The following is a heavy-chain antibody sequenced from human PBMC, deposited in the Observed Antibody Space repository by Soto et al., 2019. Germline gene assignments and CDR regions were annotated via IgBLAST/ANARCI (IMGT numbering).Heavy chain of an antibody. CDR1: GGSISGDY. CDR3: ARAKCSGGSCYSTWFDP. CDR2: FFASGTT. J-gene: IGHJ5*02. D-gene: IGHD2-15*01. V-gene: IGHV4-4*07. Sequence: QVQLQESGPGLVKPSETLSLSCTVSGGSISGDYWSWIRQPAGKGLELIGRFFASGTTIYNPSLRSRVTMSVETSKNQFSLRLSSVTAADTAVYYCARAKCSGGSCYSTWFDPWGRGTLVTVSS.